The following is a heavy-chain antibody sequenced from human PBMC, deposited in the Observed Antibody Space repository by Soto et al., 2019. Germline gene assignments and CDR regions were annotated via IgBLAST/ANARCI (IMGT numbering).Heavy chain of an antibody. Sequence: SQTLSLTCAISGDSVSSNSAVWNCIRQSPSRGIEWLGRTYYRYKRYTDYAVSVKSRITINTDISNNQVQMHLNSVNPDDTDVYYCVRLIGNSWLDSWGQGTLVTVSS. J-gene: IGHJ5*01. V-gene: IGHV6-1*01. CDR1: GDSVSSNSAV. CDR2: TYYRYKRYT. D-gene: IGHD2-8*01. CDR3: VRLIGNSWLDS.